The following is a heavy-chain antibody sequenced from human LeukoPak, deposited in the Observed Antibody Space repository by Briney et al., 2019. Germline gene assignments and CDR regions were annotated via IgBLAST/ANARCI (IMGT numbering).Heavy chain of an antibody. CDR3: ARGRALFGRHSSSHTYYYFDY. Sequence: GSLRLSCAASGFTFSSYAMSWVRQAPGKGLEWIGEINHSGSTNYNPSLKSRVTISVDTSKNQFSLKLSSVTAADTAVYYCARGRALFGRHSSSHTYYYFDYWGQGTLVTVSS. CDR2: INHSGST. V-gene: IGHV4-34*01. CDR1: GFTFSSYA. J-gene: IGHJ4*02. D-gene: IGHD6-6*01.